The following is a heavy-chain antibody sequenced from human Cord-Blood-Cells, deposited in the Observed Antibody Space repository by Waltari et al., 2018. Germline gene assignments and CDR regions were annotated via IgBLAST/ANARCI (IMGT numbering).Heavy chain of an antibody. CDR3: ARRRFTDAFDI. Sequence: QVQLVQSGAEVKKPGASVKVSCKDSGYTFTSYAMPWVRQAPGQRLEWMGWINAGNGNTKYSQKFQGRVTITRDTSASTAYMELSSLRSEDTAVYYCARRRFTDAFDIWGQGTMVTVSS. CDR2: INAGNGNT. J-gene: IGHJ3*02. CDR1: GYTFTSYA. V-gene: IGHV1-3*01.